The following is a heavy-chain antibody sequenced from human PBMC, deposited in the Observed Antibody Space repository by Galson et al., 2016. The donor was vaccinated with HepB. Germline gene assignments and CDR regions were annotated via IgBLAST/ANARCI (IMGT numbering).Heavy chain of an antibody. Sequence: SLRLSCAASGFTFKIHSFAWVRQAPGKGLEWVSAVSGGGSGGRTYYADSVKGRFTISTDNSNNTLYLQMNSPRVEDTAIYYCAKGFMARGRTLFDSWGQGSLVTGSS. V-gene: IGHV3-23*01. J-gene: IGHJ4*02. CDR3: AKGFMARGRTLFDS. CDR1: GFTFKIHS. CDR2: VSGGGSGGRT. D-gene: IGHD3-3*01.